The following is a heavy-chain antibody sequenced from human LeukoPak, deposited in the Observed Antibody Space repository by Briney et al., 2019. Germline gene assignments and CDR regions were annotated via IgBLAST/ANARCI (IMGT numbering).Heavy chain of an antibody. CDR1: GGPLNSYA. V-gene: IGHV1-69*01. CDR3: ARSPNYGDYDYYYYMDV. D-gene: IGHD4-17*01. Sequence: PGKVSCKAFGGPLNSYAISWGGPAPGQRPGWMGGVIPIFGTANYAQKFQGRVTITADESTSTAYMELSSLRSEDTAVYYCARSPNYGDYDYYYYMDVWGKGTTVTVSS. CDR2: VIPIFGTA. J-gene: IGHJ6*03.